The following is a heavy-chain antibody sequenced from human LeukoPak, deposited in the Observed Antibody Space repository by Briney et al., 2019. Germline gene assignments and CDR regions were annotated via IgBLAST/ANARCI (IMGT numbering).Heavy chain of an antibody. J-gene: IGHJ6*02. D-gene: IGHD5-12*01. CDR3: AKTHYDLLDV. CDR2: MNNGPGAT. CDR1: GFSFSTSP. Sequence: GGSLRVSCAASGFSFSTSPMSWVRQPPGTGLEWVSAMNNGPGATFYRDSVRGRFTISRDDSKSTLYLQMNSLRAEDTGTYYCAKTHYDLLDVWGQGTTVTVSS. V-gene: IGHV3-23*01.